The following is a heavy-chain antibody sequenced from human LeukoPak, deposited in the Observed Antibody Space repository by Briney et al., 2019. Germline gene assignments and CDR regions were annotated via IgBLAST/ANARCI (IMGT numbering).Heavy chain of an antibody. CDR1: EFTFSNYA. V-gene: IGHV3-23*01. D-gene: IGHD5-18*01. CDR3: AKVGGYSYGRLDY. J-gene: IGHJ4*02. CDR2: ISGSGDNT. Sequence: GGSLRLSCAASEFTFSNYAMSWVRQAPGKGLEWVSAISGSGDNTYYVDSVKGRFTISRDNSKNTVYLQMDSLRDEDTAVYYCAKVGGYSYGRLDYWGQGTLVTVSS.